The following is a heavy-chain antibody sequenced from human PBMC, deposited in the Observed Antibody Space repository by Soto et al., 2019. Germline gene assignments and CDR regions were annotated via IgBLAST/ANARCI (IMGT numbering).Heavy chain of an antibody. Sequence: QVQLQESGPGLVKPSQTLSLTCTVSGGSISSGDYYWSWIRQPPGKGLEWIGYIYYSGSTYYNPSLKRRVTISVDTSKNQFSLKLSTVTAADTAVYYCARDCSGGSCRKDAFDYWGQGTLVTVSS. V-gene: IGHV4-30-4*01. CDR3: ARDCSGGSCRKDAFDY. J-gene: IGHJ3*01. D-gene: IGHD2-15*01. CDR2: IYYSGST. CDR1: GGSISSGDYY.